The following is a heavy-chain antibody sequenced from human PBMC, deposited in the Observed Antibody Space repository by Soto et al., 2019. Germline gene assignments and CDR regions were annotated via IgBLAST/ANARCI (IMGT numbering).Heavy chain of an antibody. CDR1: GYTFTSYY. Sequence: ASVKVSCKASGYTFTSYYMHWVRQAPGQGLEWMGIINPSGGSTSYAQKFQGRVTMTRDTSTSTVYMELSSLRSEDTAVYYCARGGGGYYYDSSGYPADAFDIWGQGTVVTVSS. D-gene: IGHD3-22*01. CDR3: ARGGGGYYYDSSGYPADAFDI. J-gene: IGHJ3*02. V-gene: IGHV1-46*01. CDR2: INPSGGST.